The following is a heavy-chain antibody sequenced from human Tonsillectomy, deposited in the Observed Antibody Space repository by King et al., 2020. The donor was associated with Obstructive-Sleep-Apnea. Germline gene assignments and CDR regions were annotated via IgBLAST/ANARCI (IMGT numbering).Heavy chain of an antibody. J-gene: IGHJ6*02. CDR1: GGSISLYY. CDR3: ARQTGHYYGMDV. Sequence: QLQESGPGLVKPSETLSLTCTVSGGSISLYYWSWTRQPPGKGLEWIGYIYYTGNTNYNPSLKSRVSISIDTSKNQFSLKVNSVTAADTAVCYCARQTGHYYGMDVWGQGTTVTVSS. D-gene: IGHD3-10*01. V-gene: IGHV4-59*08. CDR2: IYYTGNT.